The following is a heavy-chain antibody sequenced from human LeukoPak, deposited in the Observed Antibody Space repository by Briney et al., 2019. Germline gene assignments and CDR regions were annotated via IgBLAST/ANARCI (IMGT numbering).Heavy chain of an antibody. V-gene: IGHV3-23*01. J-gene: IGHJ4*02. CDR2: ISVDGETA. CDR3: AQGYSSGWYPY. D-gene: IGHD6-19*01. Sequence: VGSLRLSCAVSGLSVSSFGMSWVRQAPGKGLEWISAISVDGETAYYADSVKGRFIISSDKYKNTLYLQLSSLRAEDTAVYYCAQGYSSGWYPYWGQGSLVSVSS. CDR1: GLSVSSFG.